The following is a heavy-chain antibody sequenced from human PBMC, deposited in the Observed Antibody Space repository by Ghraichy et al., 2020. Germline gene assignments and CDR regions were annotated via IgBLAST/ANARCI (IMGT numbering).Heavy chain of an antibody. CDR2: ISGSGVST. Sequence: GGSLRLSCAASGFIFSSYALSWVRQAPGKGLEWVSTISGSGVSTYYADAVKGRFTISRDNSKNTLYLQMNSLRAEDTAVYYCAKEGPIFGVVIGFDYRGQGTLVTVSS. CDR3: AKEGPIFGVVIGFDY. V-gene: IGHV3-23*01. CDR1: GFIFSSYA. J-gene: IGHJ4*02. D-gene: IGHD3-3*01.